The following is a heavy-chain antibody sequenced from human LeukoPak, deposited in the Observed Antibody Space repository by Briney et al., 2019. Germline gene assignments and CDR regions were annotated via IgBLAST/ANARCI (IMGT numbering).Heavy chain of an antibody. J-gene: IGHJ5*02. CDR1: GFDIHTYE. V-gene: IGHV3-48*03. CDR3: ARGDPHADL. CDR2: ITISGHTK. Sequence: PGGSLRLSCAASGFDIHTYEMNCVRQAPGKGLEWIADITISGHTKNYADSVKGRFTISRDSARTSLYLQMNSLGVEDTGVYFCARGDPHADLWGQGTLVTVSS.